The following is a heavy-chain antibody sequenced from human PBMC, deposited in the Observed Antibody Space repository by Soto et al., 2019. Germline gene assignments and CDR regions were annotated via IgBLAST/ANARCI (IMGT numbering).Heavy chain of an antibody. CDR1: GGSISSGGYY. CDR3: ARNGDCTRPGCIVGWFDP. D-gene: IGHD2-8*01. V-gene: IGHV4-31*03. CDR2: ISYSGTT. J-gene: IGHJ5*02. Sequence: SETLSLTCTVSGGSISSGGYYWSWIRQHPGKGLEWIGFISYSGTTHYSASLRSRVSISVDTSKNQFSLDLNSVTAADTAMYYCARNGDCTRPGCIVGWFDPWGPGTLGTVSS.